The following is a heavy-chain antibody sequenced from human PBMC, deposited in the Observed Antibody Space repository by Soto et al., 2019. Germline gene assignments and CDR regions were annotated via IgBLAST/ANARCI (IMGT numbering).Heavy chain of an antibody. Sequence: EVQLVESGGGLIQPGGSLRLSCAASGFTVSSNYMSWVRQAPGKGLEWVSVIYSGGSTYYADSVKGRFTISRDNSKNTMVLQMNSLRAEDRAVYYCARVAHYYDSSGDYYPFYYGMDVWGQGTTVTVSS. CDR2: IYSGGST. D-gene: IGHD3-22*01. CDR3: ARVAHYYDSSGDYYPFYYGMDV. CDR1: GFTVSSNY. V-gene: IGHV3-53*01. J-gene: IGHJ6*02.